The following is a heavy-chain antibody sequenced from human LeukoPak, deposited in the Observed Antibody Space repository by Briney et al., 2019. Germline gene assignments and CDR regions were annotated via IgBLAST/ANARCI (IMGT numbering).Heavy chain of an antibody. V-gene: IGHV3-30*04. CDR1: GFTFSSYA. CDR2: ISYDGSNK. CDR3: ARDARTVGITMIVVGFDY. Sequence: GGSLRLSCAASGFTFSSYAMYWVRQSPGKGLEWVAVISYDGSNKYYAGSVKGRFTISRDNSKNTLYLQMNSLRAEDTAVYYCARDARTVGITMIVVGFDYWGQGTLVTVSS. D-gene: IGHD3-22*01. J-gene: IGHJ4*02.